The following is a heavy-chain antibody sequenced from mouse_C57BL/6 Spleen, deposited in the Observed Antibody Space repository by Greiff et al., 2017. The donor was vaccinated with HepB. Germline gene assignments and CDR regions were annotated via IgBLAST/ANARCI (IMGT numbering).Heavy chain of an antibody. J-gene: IGHJ4*01. V-gene: IGHV1-42*01. D-gene: IGHD3-3*01. CDR3: ARRGLSAMDY. Sequence: VQLQQSGPELVKPGASVKISCKASGYSFTGYYMNWVKQSPEKSLEWIGEINPSTGGTTYNQKFKAKATLTVDKSSSTAYMQLKSLTSEDSAVYYCARRGLSAMDYWGQGTSVTVSS. CDR1: GYSFTGYY. CDR2: INPSTGGT.